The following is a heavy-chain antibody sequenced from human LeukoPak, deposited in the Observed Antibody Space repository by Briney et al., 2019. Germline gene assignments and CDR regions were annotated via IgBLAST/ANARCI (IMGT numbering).Heavy chain of an antibody. CDR2: IYYSGST. D-gene: IGHD3-10*01. V-gene: IGHV4-59*08. CDR1: GGSMSSYY. CDR3: ARHYYGSGSTLDY. J-gene: IGHJ4*02. Sequence: SETLSLTCTVSGGSMSSYYWSWIRQPPGKGLEWIGYIYYSGSTNYNPSLKSRVTISVDTSKNQFSLKLSSVTAADTAVYYCARHYYGSGSTLDYWAREPWSPSPQ.